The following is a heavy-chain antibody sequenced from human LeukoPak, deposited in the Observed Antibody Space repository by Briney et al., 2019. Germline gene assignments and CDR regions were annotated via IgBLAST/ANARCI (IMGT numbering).Heavy chain of an antibody. CDR3: ARGRSATLLWFGELRDYFDY. V-gene: IGHV4-34*01. D-gene: IGHD3-10*01. Sequence: SETLSLTCAVYGGSFSGYYWSWIRQPPGKGLEWIGEINHSGSTNYNPSLKSRVTISVDTSKNQFSLKLSSVTAADTAVYYCARGRSATLLWFGELRDYFDYWGQGTLVTVSS. J-gene: IGHJ4*02. CDR2: INHSGST. CDR1: GGSFSGYY.